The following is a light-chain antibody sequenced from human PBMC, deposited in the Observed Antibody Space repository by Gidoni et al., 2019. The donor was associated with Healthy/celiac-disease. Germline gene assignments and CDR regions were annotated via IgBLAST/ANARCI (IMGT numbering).Light chain of an antibody. V-gene: IGKV3-15*01. Sequence: EIVMTQSPATLSVSPGERATLSCRASQSVSSNLAWYQKKPGQAPRLLIYGASTRATGIPARFSGSGSGTEFTLTISSLQSEDFAVYYCQQYNNWPLTFGGXTKVEIK. CDR3: QQYNNWPLT. J-gene: IGKJ4*01. CDR2: GAS. CDR1: QSVSSN.